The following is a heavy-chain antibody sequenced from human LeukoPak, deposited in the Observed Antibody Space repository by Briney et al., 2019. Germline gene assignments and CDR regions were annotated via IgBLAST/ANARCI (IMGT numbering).Heavy chain of an antibody. J-gene: IGHJ6*03. V-gene: IGHV4-39*07. CDR2: IHYTGRT. CDR1: GGSISSDTSH. CDR3: ARGNMWDYRRYYYYMDV. Sequence: PSETLSLTCTVSGGSISSDTSHWGWIRQPPGKGLEWIGSIHYTGRTYYNPSLKSRVTMSADTSKNQLSLELRSVTAADTAIYYCARGNMWDYRRYYYYMDVWGKGTTVTVSS. D-gene: IGHD4-11*01.